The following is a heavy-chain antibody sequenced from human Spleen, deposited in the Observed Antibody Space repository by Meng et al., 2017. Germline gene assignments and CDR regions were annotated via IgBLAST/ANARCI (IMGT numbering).Heavy chain of an antibody. V-gene: IGHV4-4*02. Sequence: QVQLQESGPGLVKPSETLSLTCAVSGGSISSSNSWSWVRQPPGKGLEWIGEIYHGGTTSYNPSLKSRVTISVDRSKNQFSLNPSSVTAADTAVYYCARDLRAYSTSPFDYWGQGTLVTVSS. CDR2: IYHGGTT. CDR3: ARDLRAYSTSPFDY. CDR1: GGSISSSNS. J-gene: IGHJ4*02. D-gene: IGHD6-6*01.